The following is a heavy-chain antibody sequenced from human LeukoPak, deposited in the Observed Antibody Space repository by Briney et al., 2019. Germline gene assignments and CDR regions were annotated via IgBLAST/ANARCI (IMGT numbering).Heavy chain of an antibody. D-gene: IGHD6-19*01. V-gene: IGHV3-73*01. CDR3: TRLGLDDAFDI. CDR2: IRSKANSYAT. Sequence: GGSLRLSCAASGFTFSGSAMRWVRQASGKGLEWVGRIRSKANSYATAYAASVKGRFTISRDDSKNTAYLQMNSLKTEDTAVYYCTRLGLDDAFDIWGQGTMVTVSS. CDR1: GFTFSGSA. J-gene: IGHJ3*02.